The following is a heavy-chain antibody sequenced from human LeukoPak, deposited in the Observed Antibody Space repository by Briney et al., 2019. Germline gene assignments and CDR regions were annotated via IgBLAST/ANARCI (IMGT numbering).Heavy chain of an antibody. Sequence: SETLSLTCTVSGGSMSSYYWSWIRQPAGKGLEWIGRVYTSGNTNYNPPLTSRVTMSVDTSKNQFSLKLTSVTAADTAVYYCARGLSHSKDIWGQGTMVTVSS. CDR3: ARGLSHSKDI. CDR1: GGSMSSYY. V-gene: IGHV4-4*07. J-gene: IGHJ3*02. CDR2: VYTSGNT.